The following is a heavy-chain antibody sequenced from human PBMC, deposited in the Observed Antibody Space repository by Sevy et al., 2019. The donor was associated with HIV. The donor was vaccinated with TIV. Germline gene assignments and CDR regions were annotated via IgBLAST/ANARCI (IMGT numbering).Heavy chain of an antibody. CDR2: IYYSGST. D-gene: IGHD3-22*01. J-gene: IGHJ6*03. CDR1: GGSISSYY. Sequence: SETMSLTCTVSGGSISSYYWSWIRQPPGKGLEWIGYIYYSGSTNYNPSLKSRVTISVDTSKNQFSLKMSSVTAADTAVYYYARGYYDSSGYYYYYYMDVWGKGTTVTVSS. V-gene: IGHV4-59*01. CDR3: ARGYYDSSGYYYYYYMDV.